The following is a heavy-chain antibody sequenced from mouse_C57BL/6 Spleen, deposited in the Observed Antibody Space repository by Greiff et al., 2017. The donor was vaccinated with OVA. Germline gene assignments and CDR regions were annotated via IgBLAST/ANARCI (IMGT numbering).Heavy chain of an antibody. V-gene: IGHV3-6*01. Sequence: EVKLLESGPGLVKPSQSLSLTCSVTGYSITSGYYWNWIRQFPGNKLEWMGYISYDGSNNYNPSLKNRISITRDTSKNQFFLKLNSVTTEDTATYYCARRYSNLYFDYWGQGTTLTVSS. CDR1: GYSITSGYY. J-gene: IGHJ2*01. D-gene: IGHD2-5*01. CDR2: ISYDGSN. CDR3: ARRYSNLYFDY.